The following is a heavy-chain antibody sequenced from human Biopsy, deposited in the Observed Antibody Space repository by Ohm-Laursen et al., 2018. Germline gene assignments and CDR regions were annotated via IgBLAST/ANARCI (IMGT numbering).Heavy chain of an antibody. Sequence: TLSLTCNVSGGHINNYYWSWIRQPAGKGLEWIGRIYPGGSTNYNPSLKSRVTMSVDTSKKQLSLRLRSVTAADTAMYYCAGVVLGPTNDAFDLWGQGTMVVVSS. CDR1: GGHINNYY. CDR2: IYPGGST. V-gene: IGHV4-4*07. J-gene: IGHJ3*01. D-gene: IGHD3-22*01. CDR3: AGVVLGPTNDAFDL.